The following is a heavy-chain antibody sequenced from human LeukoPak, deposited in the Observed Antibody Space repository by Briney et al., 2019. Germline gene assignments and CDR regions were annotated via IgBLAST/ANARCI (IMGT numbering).Heavy chain of an antibody. CDR1: GDFITAYY. J-gene: IGHJ4*02. CDR2: VYYSGST. D-gene: IGHD2-21*02. V-gene: IGHV4-59*01. Sequence: SETPSLTCTVSGDFITAYYWSWIRQPPGKGLEWIGYVYYSGSTEYNPSLRSRVTISLEMSKHQFSLNLTSVTAADTAVYYCASNTATVFDYWGQGALVTVSS. CDR3: ASNTATVFDY.